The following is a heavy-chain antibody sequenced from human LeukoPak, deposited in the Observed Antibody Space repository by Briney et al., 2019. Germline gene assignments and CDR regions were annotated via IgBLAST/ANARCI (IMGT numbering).Heavy chain of an antibody. D-gene: IGHD5-12*01. V-gene: IGHV1-69*13. Sequence: ASVKVSCKASGGTFSSYAISWVRQAPGQGLEWMGGIIPIFGTANYAQKFQGRVTITADESTSTAYMELSSLRSEDTAVYYCARGGGYSGYEDYWGQGTLVTVSS. CDR3: ARGGGYSGYEDY. CDR2: IIPIFGTA. CDR1: GGTFSSYA. J-gene: IGHJ4*02.